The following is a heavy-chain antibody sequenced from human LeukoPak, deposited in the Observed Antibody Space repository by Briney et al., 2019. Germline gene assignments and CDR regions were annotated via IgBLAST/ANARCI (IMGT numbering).Heavy chain of an antibody. V-gene: IGHV3-66*01. CDR2: IYSDGST. J-gene: IGHJ5*02. CDR3: AKDSFSRRDGYDFRAGLFDP. D-gene: IGHD5-24*01. CDR1: GFTVSSNY. Sequence: GGSLRLSCAASGFTVSSNYMSWVRQAPGKGLEWVSIIYSDGSTYYADSVKGRFTISRDNSKNTLYLQMNSLTVDDTAVYYCAKDSFSRRDGYDFRAGLFDPWGQGTLVTVSS.